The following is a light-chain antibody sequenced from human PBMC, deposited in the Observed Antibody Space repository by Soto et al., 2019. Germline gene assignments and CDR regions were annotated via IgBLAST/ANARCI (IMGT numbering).Light chain of an antibody. V-gene: IGKV1-9*01. Sequence: DIQLTQSPSFLSASVGDRVTITCRASQGISNYLAWYQQKPGKAPKLLIYSATTLQTGVSSRFSGSRSGPEFTLTISSLQPEDFATYYCQQLNSYPYTFAQGTKLETK. CDR1: QGISNY. J-gene: IGKJ2*01. CDR2: SAT. CDR3: QQLNSYPYT.